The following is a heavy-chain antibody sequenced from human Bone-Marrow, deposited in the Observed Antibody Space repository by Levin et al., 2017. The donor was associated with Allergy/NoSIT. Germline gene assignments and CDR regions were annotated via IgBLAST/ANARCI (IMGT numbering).Heavy chain of an antibody. CDR3: ARDFPETTYGGNSDGGYGY. CDR1: GYSISSGYY. J-gene: IGHJ4*02. Sequence: GSLRLSCTVSGYSISSGYYWGWIRQPPGKGLEWIGSIYHSGSTYYNPSLKSRVTISVDTSKNQFSLKLSSVTAADTAVYYCARDFPETTYGGNSDGGYGYWGQGTLVTVSS. D-gene: IGHD4-23*01. CDR2: IYHSGST. V-gene: IGHV4-38-2*02.